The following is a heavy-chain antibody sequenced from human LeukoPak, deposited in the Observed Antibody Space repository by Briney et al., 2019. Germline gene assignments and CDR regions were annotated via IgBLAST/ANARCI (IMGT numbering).Heavy chain of an antibody. Sequence: ASVKVSCKASGYTFTSYGISWVRQAPGQGLEWMGWISAYNGNTNYAQKLQGRVTMTTDTSTSTAYMELRSLRSDDTAVYYCARDYYDSYYYGMDVWGQGTTVTVSS. J-gene: IGHJ6*02. CDR3: ARDYYDSYYYGMDV. CDR1: GYTFTSYG. D-gene: IGHD3-22*01. V-gene: IGHV1-18*01. CDR2: ISAYNGNT.